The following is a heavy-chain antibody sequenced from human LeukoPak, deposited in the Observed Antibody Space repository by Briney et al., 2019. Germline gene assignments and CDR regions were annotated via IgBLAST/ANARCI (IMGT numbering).Heavy chain of an antibody. CDR3: ARGRLLMWFDP. Sequence: SETLSLTCTVSGGSISSYYWSWIRQPPGKGLDSIGYIYYSGSTNYNPSLKSRVTISVDTSKKQFSLKLSSVTAADTAVYYCARGRLLMWFDPWGQGTLVTVSS. CDR1: GGSISSYY. J-gene: IGHJ5*02. D-gene: IGHD3-16*01. CDR2: IYYSGST. V-gene: IGHV4-59*12.